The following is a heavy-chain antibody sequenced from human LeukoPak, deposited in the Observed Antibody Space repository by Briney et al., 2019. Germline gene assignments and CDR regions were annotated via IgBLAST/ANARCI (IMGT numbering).Heavy chain of an antibody. CDR2: ISGSGGST. CDR3: ATFDSSGYYPNYYLDY. CDR1: GFTFSSYA. V-gene: IGHV3-23*01. D-gene: IGHD3-22*01. Sequence: PGGSLRLSCAASGFTFSSYAMSWVRQAPGKGLEWVSAISGSGGSTYYADSVKGRFTISRDNSKNTLYLQMNSLRAEDTAVYYCATFDSSGYYPNYYLDYWGQGTLVTVSS. J-gene: IGHJ4*02.